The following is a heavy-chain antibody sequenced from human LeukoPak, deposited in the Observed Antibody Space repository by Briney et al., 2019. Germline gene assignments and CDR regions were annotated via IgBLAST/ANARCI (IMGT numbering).Heavy chain of an antibody. D-gene: IGHD2-2*01. J-gene: IGHJ6*02. V-gene: IGHV3-21*01. CDR2: ISSSSSYI. CDR1: GFTFSSYS. Sequence: PGGSLRLSCAASGFTFSSYSMNWVRQAPGKGLEWVSSISSSSSYIYYADSVKGRFTISRDNAKNSLYLQMNSLRAEDTAVYYCARDWLWGLIVVVPTTNYYYGMDVWGQGTTVTVSS. CDR3: ARDWLWGLIVVVPTTNYYYGMDV.